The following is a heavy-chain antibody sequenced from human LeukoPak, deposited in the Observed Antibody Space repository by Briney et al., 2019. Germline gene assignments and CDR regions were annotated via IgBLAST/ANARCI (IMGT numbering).Heavy chain of an antibody. J-gene: IGHJ4*02. V-gene: IGHV3-23*01. Sequence: PGGSLGLSCAASGFTFSSYAMSWVRQAPGKGLEWVSAISGSGGSTYYADSAKGRFTISRDNSKNTLYLQMNSLRAEDTAVYYCAKGLWVSSSSGAFDYWGQGTLVTVSS. CDR2: ISGSGGST. CDR3: AKGLWVSSSSGAFDY. D-gene: IGHD6-6*01. CDR1: GFTFSSYA.